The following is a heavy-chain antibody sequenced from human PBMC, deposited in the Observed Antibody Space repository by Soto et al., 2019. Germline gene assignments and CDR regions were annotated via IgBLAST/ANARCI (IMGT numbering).Heavy chain of an antibody. CDR2: ISAYNGNT. CDR3: VRLNGWSPTTFYFDY. J-gene: IGHJ4*02. D-gene: IGHD1-26*01. Sequence: ASVKVSCKASGYTFTSYGISWVRQAPGQGLEWMGWISAYNGNTNYAQKLQGRVTMTTDTSTSTAYMELRSLRSDDTAVYYCVRLNGWSPTTFYFDYWGQGTLVTVSS. CDR1: GYTFTSYG. V-gene: IGHV1-18*04.